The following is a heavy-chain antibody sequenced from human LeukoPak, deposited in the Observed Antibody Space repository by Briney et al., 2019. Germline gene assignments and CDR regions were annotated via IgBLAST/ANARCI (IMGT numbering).Heavy chain of an antibody. CDR3: ARDAQWLVPGY. J-gene: IGHJ4*02. V-gene: IGHV3-7*05. CDR2: IKQDGSEI. D-gene: IGHD6-19*01. Sequence: QSGGSLRLSCAAPGFTFSSHWMSWVRQAPGQGLEWVPNIKQDGSEIYYVDYGKGRFTISRDNAKNTLYLQMNSLRAEDTAVYYCARDAQWLVPGYWGQGTLVTVSS. CDR1: GFTFSSHW.